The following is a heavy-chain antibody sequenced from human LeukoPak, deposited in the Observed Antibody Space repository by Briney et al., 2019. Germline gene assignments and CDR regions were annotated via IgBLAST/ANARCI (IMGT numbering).Heavy chain of an antibody. J-gene: IGHJ3*02. V-gene: IGHV1-2*02. D-gene: IGHD4-17*01. CDR1: GYTFTGYY. CDR3: AKGGAVTTVYGGSRNFDI. CDR2: INPNSGGT. Sequence: ASVKVSCKASGYTFTGYYMHWVRQAPGQGLEWMGWINPNSGGTNYAQKFQGRVTMTRDTSISTAYMELSRLRSDDTAVYYCAKGGAVTTVYGGSRNFDIWGQGTMVTVSS.